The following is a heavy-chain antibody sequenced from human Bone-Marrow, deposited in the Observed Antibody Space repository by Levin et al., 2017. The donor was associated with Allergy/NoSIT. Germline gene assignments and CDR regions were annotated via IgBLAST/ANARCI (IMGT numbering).Heavy chain of an antibody. J-gene: IGHJ4*02. D-gene: IGHD5-18*01. CDR2: IYYSGST. CDR1: GGSISSSSYY. CDR3: ARAPYSYGYYFDY. Sequence: SQTLSLTCTVSGGSISSSSYYWGWIRQPPGKGLEWIGSIYYSGSTYYNPSLKSRVTISVDTSKNQFSLKLSSVTAADTAVYYCARAPYSYGYYFDYWGQGTLVTVS. V-gene: IGHV4-39*07.